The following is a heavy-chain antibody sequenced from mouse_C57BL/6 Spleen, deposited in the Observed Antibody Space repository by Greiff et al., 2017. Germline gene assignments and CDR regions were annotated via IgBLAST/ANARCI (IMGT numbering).Heavy chain of an antibody. CDR1: GYTFTSYW. CDR3: SRYYSNDEGYFDV. CDR2: IYPGSGST. J-gene: IGHJ1*03. D-gene: IGHD2-12*01. V-gene: IGHV1-55*01. Sequence: QVQLQQSGAELVKPGASVKMSCKASGYTFTSYWITWVKQRPGQGLEWIGDIYPGSGSTNYNEKFKSKATLTVDTSSSTAYMQLSILTSEDSAVYYCSRYYSNDEGYFDVWGTGTTVTVSS.